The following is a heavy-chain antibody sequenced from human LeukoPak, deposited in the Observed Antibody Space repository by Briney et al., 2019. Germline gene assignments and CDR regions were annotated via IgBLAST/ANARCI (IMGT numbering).Heavy chain of an antibody. CDR1: GFTFSSHA. D-gene: IGHD3-22*01. CDR2: ISTSGRT. V-gene: IGHV3-23*01. J-gene: IGHJ4*02. CDR3: ARDLDSSGYYHVVDS. Sequence: GGSLRLSCADSGFTFSSHAMSWVRQAPGKGLEWVSLISTSGRTHYADSVQGRFTISRDNSKNTLSLHMNSLRAEDTAVYYCARDLDSSGYYHVVDSWGQGALVTVSS.